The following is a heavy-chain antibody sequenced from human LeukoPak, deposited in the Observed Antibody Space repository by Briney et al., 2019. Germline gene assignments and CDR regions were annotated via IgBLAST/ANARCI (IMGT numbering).Heavy chain of an antibody. V-gene: IGHV3-30*02. CDR2: IRYDGSNK. J-gene: IGHJ4*02. CDR1: GFTFSSYG. CDR3: AKDRNYYGSGRSPSYFDY. D-gene: IGHD3-10*01. Sequence: GGSLRLSCAASGFTFSSYGMHWVRQAPGKGLEWVAFIRYDGSNKYYADSVKGRFTISRDNSKNTLYLQMNSLRAEDTAVYYCAKDRNYYGSGRSPSYFDYWGQGTLVTVSS.